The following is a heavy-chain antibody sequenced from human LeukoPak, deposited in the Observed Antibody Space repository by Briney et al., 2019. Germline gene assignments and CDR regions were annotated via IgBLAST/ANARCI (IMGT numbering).Heavy chain of an antibody. CDR3: AELGITMIGGV. J-gene: IGHJ6*04. CDR2: ISWNSGSI. Sequence: PGGSLRLSCATSGFTFDDYAMHWVRQAPGKGLEWVSSISWNSGSIGYADSVKGRFTISRVNAKNSLYLQMNSLRAEDTAVYYCAELGITMIGGVWGKGTTVTISS. V-gene: IGHV3-9*01. CDR1: GFTFDDYA. D-gene: IGHD3-10*02.